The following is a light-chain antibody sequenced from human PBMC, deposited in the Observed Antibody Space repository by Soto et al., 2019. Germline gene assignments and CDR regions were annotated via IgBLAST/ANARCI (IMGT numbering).Light chain of an antibody. CDR2: DAS. CDR3: QQYNNWPRT. J-gene: IGKJ1*01. V-gene: IGKV3-15*01. CDR1: QTIDNT. Sequence: EVVMTQSPATLSLSTGGRATLSCRASQTIDNTLAWYQRKPGQAPRLLIYDASTRATGVPARFSGSGSGTDFTLTISSLQSEDFAVYYCQQYNNWPRTFGQGTKVDIK.